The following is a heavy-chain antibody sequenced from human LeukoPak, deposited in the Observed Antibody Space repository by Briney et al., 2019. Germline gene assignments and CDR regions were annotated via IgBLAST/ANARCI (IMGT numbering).Heavy chain of an antibody. CDR3: ARYPWYCGGDCYSIDYGLGV. J-gene: IGHJ6*02. V-gene: IGHV1-2*02. D-gene: IGHD2-21*02. CDR1: GYTFTGYY. Sequence: ASVKVSCKPSGYTFTGYYMHWVRPAPGQGRGWMGWINPNSGGPNYAQKSQGRVTMTRDRSISTAYLELSRLRSDDPAVYYCARYPWYCGGDCYSIDYGLGVWGQGTTVTVSS. CDR2: INPNSGGP.